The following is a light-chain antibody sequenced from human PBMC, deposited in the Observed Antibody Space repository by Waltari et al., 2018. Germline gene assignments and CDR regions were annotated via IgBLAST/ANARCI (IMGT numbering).Light chain of an antibody. CDR1: SSNIGAGYD. J-gene: IGLJ2*01. CDR2: GNS. CDR3: QSYDSTLRVSV. V-gene: IGLV1-40*01. Sequence: QSALTQPPSVSGAPGQWVSISCPGSSSNIGAGYDVHWYQQPPGAAPKLLIQGNSNRPSGVPDRFSGSKSGTSASLAIAGLQAEDEADYYCQSYDSTLRVSVFGGGSRLTVL.